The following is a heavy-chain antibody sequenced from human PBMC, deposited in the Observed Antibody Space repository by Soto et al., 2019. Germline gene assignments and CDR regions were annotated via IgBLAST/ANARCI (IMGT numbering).Heavy chain of an antibody. CDR1: GGSISSSNW. J-gene: IGHJ6*02. Sequence: PSETLSLTCAVSGGSISSSNWWSWVRQPPGKGLEWIGEIYHSGSTNYNPSLKSRVTISADKSISPAYLQWSSLKASDTAMYYCARQEWELLGGYYYYYGMDVWGQGTTVTVSS. V-gene: IGHV4-4*02. D-gene: IGHD1-26*01. CDR2: IYHSGST. CDR3: ARQEWELLGGYYYYYGMDV.